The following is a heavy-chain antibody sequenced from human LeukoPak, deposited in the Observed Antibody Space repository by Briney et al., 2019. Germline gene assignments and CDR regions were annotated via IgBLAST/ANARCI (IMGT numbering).Heavy chain of an antibody. Sequence: GGSLRLSCAASGFTFSGYSMNWVRQAPGKGLEWVSSISGSSSYIYNADSVKGRFTISRDNAKNSLYLQMNSLRAEDTAVYYCARDVTGDCWGQGTLVTVSS. CDR3: ARDVTGDC. V-gene: IGHV3-21*01. J-gene: IGHJ4*02. CDR2: ISGSSSYI. CDR1: GFTFSGYS. D-gene: IGHD7-27*01.